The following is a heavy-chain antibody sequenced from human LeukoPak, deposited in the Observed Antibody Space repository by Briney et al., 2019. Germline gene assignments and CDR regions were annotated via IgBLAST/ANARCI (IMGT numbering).Heavy chain of an antibody. CDR1: GFTFSSYG. J-gene: IGHJ4*02. V-gene: IGHV3-30*02. Sequence: GGSLRLSCGASGFTFSSYGMPWVPPAPGKGLEWVAFIRYDGSNKYYADSVKGRFTISRGNSKNTLYLQMNSLRAEDTAVYYCAKDEGKTYYDFWSGYYPNEYYFDYWGQGTLVTVSS. CDR3: AKDEGKTYYDFWSGYYPNEYYFDY. CDR2: IRYDGSNK. D-gene: IGHD3-3*01.